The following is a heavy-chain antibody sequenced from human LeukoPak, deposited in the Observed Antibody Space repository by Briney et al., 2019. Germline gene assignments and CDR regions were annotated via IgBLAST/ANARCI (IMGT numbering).Heavy chain of an antibody. V-gene: IGHV3-7*01. CDR2: IKQDGREK. CDR1: GFTFSSYW. D-gene: IGHD6-13*01. Sequence: PGGSLRLSCAASGFTFSSYWMSWVRQAPGKGLEWVANIKQDGREKYYVDSVKGRFTISRDNAKNSLYLQMNSLRAEDTAVYHCASGVRIAAAGTDYWGQGTLVTVSS. CDR3: ASGVRIAAAGTDY. J-gene: IGHJ4*02.